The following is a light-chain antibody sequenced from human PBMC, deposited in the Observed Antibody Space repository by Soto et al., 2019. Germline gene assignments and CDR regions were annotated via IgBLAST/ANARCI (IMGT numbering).Light chain of an antibody. Sequence: QSALTQPRSVSGSPGQSVTLSCTGTSSDVGGYNYVSWYQQHPGKAPKLMIYDVSKRPSGVPDRFSGSKSGNTASLTISWLQAEDEADYYCCSYAGSYYVFGTGTKVTVL. CDR2: DVS. J-gene: IGLJ1*01. CDR3: CSYAGSYYV. V-gene: IGLV2-11*01. CDR1: SSDVGGYNY.